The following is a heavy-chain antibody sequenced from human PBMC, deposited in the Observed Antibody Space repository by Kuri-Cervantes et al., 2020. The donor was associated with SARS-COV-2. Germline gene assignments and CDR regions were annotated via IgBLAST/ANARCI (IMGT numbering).Heavy chain of an antibody. Sequence: GGSLRLSCAASGFTFSSYSMNWVRQAPGKGLEWVSSISSSSSYIYYADSVKGRFTISRDNAKNSLCLQMNSLRAEDTAVYYCARDRRISYSNYWRDYYYYMDAWGKGTTVTVSS. J-gene: IGHJ6*03. CDR1: GFTFSSYS. D-gene: IGHD4-11*01. CDR3: ARDRRISYSNYWRDYYYYMDA. V-gene: IGHV3-21*01. CDR2: ISSSSSYI.